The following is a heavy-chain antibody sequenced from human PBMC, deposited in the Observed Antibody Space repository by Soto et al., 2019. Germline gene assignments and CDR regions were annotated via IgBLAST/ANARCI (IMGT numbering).Heavy chain of an antibody. CDR1: GGTFGSYA. CDR3: SRSEGSSTSLEIYYYYYYGMDV. V-gene: IGHV1-69*01. J-gene: IGHJ6*02. Sequence: QVQLVQSGAEVKKPGSSVKVSCKASGGTFGSYAISWVRQAPGQGLEWMGGIIPIPGTANYAQKFQGRVTIAEDESTSTAYMELSSQRSEDTAVYYCSRSEGSSTSLEIYYYYYYGMDVWYQGTTVTVSS. CDR2: IIPIPGTA. D-gene: IGHD2-2*01.